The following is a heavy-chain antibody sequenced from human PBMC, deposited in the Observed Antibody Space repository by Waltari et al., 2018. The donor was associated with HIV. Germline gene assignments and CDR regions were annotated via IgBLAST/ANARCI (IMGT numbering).Heavy chain of an antibody. V-gene: IGHV3-74*01. D-gene: IGHD2-15*01. CDR2: MNSDGTTR. Sequence: GLVWVSRMNSDGTTRSYADSVKGRFTISRDNAKNTLYVEMNSLRADDTAVYYCASSGVYAHDAFKIWGQGTKVIVSS. J-gene: IGHJ3*02. CDR3: ASSGVYAHDAFKI.